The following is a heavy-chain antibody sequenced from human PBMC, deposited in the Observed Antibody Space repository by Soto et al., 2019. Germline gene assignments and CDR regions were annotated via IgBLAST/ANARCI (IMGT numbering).Heavy chain of an antibody. CDR2: IYPGDSDT. Sequence: PGESLKISCKASGYSFTSYWIAWVRQRPGKGLEWMGIIYPGDSDTRYSPSFQGQVTISADKSISTAYLQWSSLKASDIAMYYCARLLNTATVTDPDYWGQGTLVTVSS. CDR3: ARLLNTATVTDPDY. J-gene: IGHJ4*02. CDR1: GYSFTSYW. V-gene: IGHV5-51*01. D-gene: IGHD5-18*01.